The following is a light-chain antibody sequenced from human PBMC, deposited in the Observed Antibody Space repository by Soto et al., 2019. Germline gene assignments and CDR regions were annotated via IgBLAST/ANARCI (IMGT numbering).Light chain of an antibody. CDR1: QSVRTY. CDR3: QHFANSRWT. V-gene: IGKV3-11*01. Sequence: EIVLTQSPATLSLFPGERATLSCRASQSVRTYLAWYQQKPGQAPRLLISGASNRATGIPDRFSGSGSGTEFTLTISSLEPEDFAVYYCQHFANSRWTFGQGTKLDIK. J-gene: IGKJ1*01. CDR2: GAS.